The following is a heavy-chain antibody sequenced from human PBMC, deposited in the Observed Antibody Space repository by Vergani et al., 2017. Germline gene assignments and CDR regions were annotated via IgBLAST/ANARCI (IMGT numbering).Heavy chain of an antibody. CDR1: GYSFTNYA. V-gene: IGHV7-4-1*02. D-gene: IGHD3-10*01. J-gene: IGHJ6*02. CDR2: INTNTGNP. CDR3: ARLRSSVVRGVQGATYYYYGLDV. Sequence: QVQLVQSGAEVKKPGASVRISCKTSGYSFTNYAINWLRQAPGQGLEWMGRINTNTGNPTYAQGFTGRFVFSLDRPASASHLQISGLKTDDTAVYYCARLRSSVVRGVQGATYYYYGLDVWGQGTSVNVSS.